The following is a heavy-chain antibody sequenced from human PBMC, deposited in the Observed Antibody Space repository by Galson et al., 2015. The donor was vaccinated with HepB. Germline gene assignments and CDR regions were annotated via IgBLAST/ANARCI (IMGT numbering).Heavy chain of an antibody. CDR2: IWYDGSNK. D-gene: IGHD3-3*01. CDR3: ARDRDYDFWSGYRYYYYYGMDV. Sequence: SLRLSCAASGFTFSSYGMHWVRQAPGKGLEWVAVIWYDGSNKYYADSVKGRLTISRDNSKNTLYLQMNSLRVEDTAVYYCARDRDYDFWSGYRYYYYYGMDVWGQGTTVTVSS. J-gene: IGHJ6*02. V-gene: IGHV3-33*01. CDR1: GFTFSSYG.